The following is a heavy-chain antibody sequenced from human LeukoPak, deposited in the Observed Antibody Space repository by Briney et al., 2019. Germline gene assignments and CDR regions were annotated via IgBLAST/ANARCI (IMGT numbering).Heavy chain of an antibody. J-gene: IGHJ3*01. CDR2: TRNRARSYKR. Sequence: GGSLRLSCAASGFIVSGYHMDWVRQAPGRGGEWGGRTRNRARSYKRQYAASVKDRFSLSRDGSKNSVFLQMNSLKPEDTAVYYCARDGAEGDDSASDVWGQGTMVTVSS. CDR1: GFIVSGYH. CDR3: ARDGAEGDDSASDV. V-gene: IGHV3-72*01. D-gene: IGHD2-21*01.